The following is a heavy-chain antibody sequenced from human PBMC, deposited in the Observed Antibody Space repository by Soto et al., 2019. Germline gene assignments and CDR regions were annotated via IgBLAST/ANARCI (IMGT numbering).Heavy chain of an antibody. V-gene: IGHV3-48*01. Sequence: EVRLVESGGGLVQPGGSLKLSCETSGFTFSDYSTNWVRHAPGKGLEWVSFISSSSSAIYYANSVKGRFTSSKDKAKNSLYRQMSGLRVEDTAMYYCMVWCSGGVCSFDTYWGKGTLVTVSS. CDR2: ISSSSSAI. D-gene: IGHD2-15*01. J-gene: IGHJ4*02. CDR3: MVWCSGGVCSFDTY. CDR1: GFTFSDYS.